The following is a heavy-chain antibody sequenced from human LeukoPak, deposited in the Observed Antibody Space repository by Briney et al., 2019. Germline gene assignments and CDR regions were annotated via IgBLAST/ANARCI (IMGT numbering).Heavy chain of an antibody. D-gene: IGHD1-1*01. J-gene: IGHJ3*02. CDR3: AREGGQLAFDI. CDR1: GFTFSTYG. V-gene: IGHV3-21*01. Sequence: PGGSLRLSCAASGFTFSTYGMNWVRQAPGKGLEWVSSISSSSSYIYYADSVKGRFTISRDNAKNSLYLQMNSLRAEDTAVYYCAREGGQLAFDIWGQGTMVTVSS. CDR2: ISSSSSYI.